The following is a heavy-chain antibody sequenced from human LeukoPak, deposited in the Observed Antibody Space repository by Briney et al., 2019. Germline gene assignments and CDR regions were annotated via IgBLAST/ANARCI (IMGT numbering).Heavy chain of an antibody. Sequence: AASVKVSCKASGYAFTGYNMHWVRQAPGQGLEWMGWINPNSGGTNYAQKFQGRVTMTRDMSISTAYMELSRLTSDDTAVYYCARVHYGSGSLSSWFDPWGWGTRVTVSS. CDR2: INPNSGGT. D-gene: IGHD3-10*01. CDR3: ARVHYGSGSLSSWFDP. V-gene: IGHV1-2*02. J-gene: IGHJ5*02. CDR1: GYAFTGYN.